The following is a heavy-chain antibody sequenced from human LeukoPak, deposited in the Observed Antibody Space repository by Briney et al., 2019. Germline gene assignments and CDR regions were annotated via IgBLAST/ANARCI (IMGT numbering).Heavy chain of an antibody. CDR2: ISGSGGST. V-gene: IGHV3-23*01. D-gene: IGHD3-22*01. Sequence: GGSLRLSCAASGFTFSDYGMSWVRQAPGKGLEWVSAISGSGGSTYYADSVKGRFTISRDNSKNTLYLQMNSLRAEDTAVYYCARDYYDSSGYYSFDYWGQGTLVTVSS. J-gene: IGHJ4*02. CDR1: GFTFSDYG. CDR3: ARDYYDSSGYYSFDY.